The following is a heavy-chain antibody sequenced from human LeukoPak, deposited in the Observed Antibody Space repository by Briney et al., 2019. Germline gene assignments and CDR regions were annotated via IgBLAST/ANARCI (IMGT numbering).Heavy chain of an antibody. Sequence: SETLSLTCAVYGGSFSGYYWSWIRQPPGKGLEWIGEINHSGSTNYNPSLKSRVTISVDTSKNQFSLKLSSVTAADTAVYYCARREDIVVVVAARNGSRYYYYGMDVWGQGTTVTVSS. CDR1: GGSFSGYY. CDR3: ARREDIVVVVAARNGSRYYYYGMDV. D-gene: IGHD2-15*01. J-gene: IGHJ6*02. CDR2: INHSGST. V-gene: IGHV4-34*01.